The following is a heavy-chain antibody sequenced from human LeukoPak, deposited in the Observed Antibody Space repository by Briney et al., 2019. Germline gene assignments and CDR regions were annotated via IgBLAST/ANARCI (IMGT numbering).Heavy chain of an antibody. D-gene: IGHD6-19*01. J-gene: IGHJ4*02. CDR3: ARVSAVAGKPPSFDY. CDR1: GFTFSIYE. Sequence: VGSLRLSCAASGFTFSIYEMNWVRQAPGKGLEWVSYISSSGSTIYSADSVKGRFTISRDNAKNSLYLQMNSLRGEDAAVYYCARVSAVAGKPPSFDYWGQGTLVTVSS. V-gene: IGHV3-48*03. CDR2: ISSSGSTI.